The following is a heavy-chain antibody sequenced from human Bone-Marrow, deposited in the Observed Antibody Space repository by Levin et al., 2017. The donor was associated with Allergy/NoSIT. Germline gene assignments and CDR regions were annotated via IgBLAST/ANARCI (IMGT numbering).Heavy chain of an antibody. CDR2: ISWNSGSI. CDR1: GFTFDDYA. J-gene: IGHJ3*02. D-gene: IGHD3-3*01. V-gene: IGHV3-9*01. Sequence: SLKISCAASGFTFDDYAMHWVRQAPGKGLEWVSGISWNSGSIGYADSVKGRFTISRDNAKNSLYLQMNSLRAEDTALYYCAKLSDFWSGLQAFDIWGQGTMVTVSS. CDR3: AKLSDFWSGLQAFDI.